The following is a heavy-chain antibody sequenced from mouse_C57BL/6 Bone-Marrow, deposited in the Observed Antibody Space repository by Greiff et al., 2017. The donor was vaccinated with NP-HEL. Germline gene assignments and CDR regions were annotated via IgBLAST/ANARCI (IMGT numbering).Heavy chain of an antibody. CDR3: ARPWWFAY. CDR2: INPSTGGT. Sequence: VQLQQSGPELVKPGASVKISCKASGYSFTGYYMNWVKQSPEKSLEWIGEINPSTGGTTYNQKFKAKATLTVDKSSSTAYMQLKSLTSEDSAVYYCARPWWFAYWGQGTLVTVSA. V-gene: IGHV1-42*01. CDR1: GYSFTGYY. J-gene: IGHJ3*01.